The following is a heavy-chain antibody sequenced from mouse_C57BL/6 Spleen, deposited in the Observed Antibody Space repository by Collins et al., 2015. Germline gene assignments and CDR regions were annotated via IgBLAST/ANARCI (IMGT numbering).Heavy chain of an antibody. D-gene: IGHD2-3*01. Sequence: QVQLQQSGPELVKPGASVKIFCKASGYSFTSYYIHWVKQRPGQGLEWIGWIYPGSGNTKYNEKFKGKATLTADTSSSTAYMQLSSLTSEDSAVYYCARSGDGYYVWSSVFDYWGQGTTLTVSS. V-gene: IGHV1-66*01. CDR1: GYSFTSYY. CDR3: ARSGDGYYVWSSVFDY. J-gene: IGHJ2*01. CDR2: IYPGSGNT.